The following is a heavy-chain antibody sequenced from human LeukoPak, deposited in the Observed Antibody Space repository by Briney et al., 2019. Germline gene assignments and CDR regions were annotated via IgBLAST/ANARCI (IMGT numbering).Heavy chain of an antibody. V-gene: IGHV3-23*01. D-gene: IGHD3-22*01. CDR1: GFSTRTYS. CDR2: ISGSGGST. CDR3: AWEDYYDSSGDIY. Sequence: PGGSLRLSCAASGFSTRTYSMGWVRQAPGKGLEWVSAISGSGGSTYYADSVKGRFTIFRDNSKNTLYLQMNSLRAEDTAVYYCAWEDYYDSSGDIYWGQGTLVTVSS. J-gene: IGHJ4*02.